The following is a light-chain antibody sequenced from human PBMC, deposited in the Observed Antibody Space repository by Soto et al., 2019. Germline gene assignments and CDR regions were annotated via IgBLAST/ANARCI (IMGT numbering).Light chain of an antibody. V-gene: IGKV2-28*01. Sequence: DIVMTQSPLSLPVTPGEPASISCRSSQSLLHSNGYNYLDWYLQKPGQSPQLLIYLGSNRASGVPYRFSGSGSGTDFTLKISRVEAEDVGVYYCMQALQTPFTFGQGTRREIK. CDR3: MQALQTPFT. CDR2: LGS. CDR1: QSLLHSNGYNY. J-gene: IGKJ5*01.